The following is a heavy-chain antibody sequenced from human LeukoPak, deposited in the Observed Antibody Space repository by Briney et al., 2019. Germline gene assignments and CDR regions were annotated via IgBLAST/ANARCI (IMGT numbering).Heavy chain of an antibody. V-gene: IGHV4-39*01. D-gene: IGHD1-26*01. CDR3: ARHESWELSLGIHYFDY. J-gene: IGHJ4*02. CDR2: IYYSGST. Sequence: SETLSLTCTVSGGSISSSSYYWGWIRQPPGTGLEWIGSIYYSGSTYYSPSLKSRVTISVDTSKNQFSLKLSSVTAADTAVYYCARHESWELSLGIHYFDYWGQGTLVTVSS. CDR1: GGSISSSSYY.